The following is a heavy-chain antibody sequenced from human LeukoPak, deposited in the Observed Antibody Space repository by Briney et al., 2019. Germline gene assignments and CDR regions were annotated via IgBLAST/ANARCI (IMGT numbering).Heavy chain of an antibody. J-gene: IGHJ4*02. CDR2: ISGSGGST. V-gene: IGHV3-23*01. Sequence: GGSLRLSCAASGFTFSSYAMSWVRQAPGKGLEWVSCISGSGGSTYYADSVKGRFTISRDNSKNALYLQMNSLRAEDTAVYYCAKVLYYYDSSGYPDYWGQGTLVTVSS. CDR1: GFTFSSYA. D-gene: IGHD3-22*01. CDR3: AKVLYYYDSSGYPDY.